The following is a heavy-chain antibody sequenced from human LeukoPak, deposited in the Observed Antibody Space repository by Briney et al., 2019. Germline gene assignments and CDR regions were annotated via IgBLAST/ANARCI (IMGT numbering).Heavy chain of an antibody. Sequence: GGSLRFSCPASGFPFSGFAMSWVRRAPGKGLEGVSDFRGSGGSTYYADSVKGRFTISRDNSKNTLYLQMNSLRAEDTAVYYCAKDGEYSGYDLPPYYFDYWGQGTLVTVSS. CDR2: FRGSGGST. D-gene: IGHD5-12*01. CDR3: AKDGEYSGYDLPPYYFDY. J-gene: IGHJ4*02. CDR1: GFPFSGFA. V-gene: IGHV3-23*01.